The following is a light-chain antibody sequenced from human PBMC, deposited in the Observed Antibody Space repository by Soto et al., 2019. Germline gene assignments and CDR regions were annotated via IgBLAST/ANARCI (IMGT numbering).Light chain of an antibody. CDR1: SSDVGGYNY. J-gene: IGLJ2*01. CDR2: EVS. V-gene: IGLV2-14*01. CDR3: SSYTSSSTLPVV. Sequence: QSVLTQPASVTGSPGQSITISCTGTSSDVGGYNYVSWYQQHPGKAPKLMIYEVSNRPSGVSNRFSGSKSGNTASLTISGLHADDEADYYCSSYTSSSTLPVVFGGGTKLTVL.